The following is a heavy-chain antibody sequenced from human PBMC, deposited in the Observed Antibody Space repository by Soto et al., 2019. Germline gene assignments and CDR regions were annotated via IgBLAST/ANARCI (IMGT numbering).Heavy chain of an antibody. CDR2: IYYSGST. CDR3: ARGDIVATPHGDAFDI. J-gene: IGHJ3*02. CDR1: GGSISSSSYY. Sequence: SETLSLTCTVSGGSISSSSYYWGWIRQPPGKGLEWIGSIYYSGSTYYNTSLKSRVTISVDTSKNQFSLKLSSVTAADTAVYYCARGDIVATPHGDAFDIWGQGTMVTVSS. D-gene: IGHD5-12*01. V-gene: IGHV4-39*01.